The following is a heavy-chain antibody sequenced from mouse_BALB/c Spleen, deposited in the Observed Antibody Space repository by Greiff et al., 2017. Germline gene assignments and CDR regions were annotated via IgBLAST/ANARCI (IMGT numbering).Heavy chain of an antibody. CDR1: GYSITSDYA. V-gene: IGHV3-2*02. CDR2: ISYSGST. Sequence: EVQLVESGPGLVKPSQSLSLTCTVTGYSITSDYAWNWIRQFPGNKLEWMGYISYSGSTSYNPSLKSRISITRDTSKNQFFLQLNSVTTEDTATYYCASRTRGYFDYWGQGTTLTVSS. D-gene: IGHD2-14*01. J-gene: IGHJ2*01. CDR3: ASRTRGYFDY.